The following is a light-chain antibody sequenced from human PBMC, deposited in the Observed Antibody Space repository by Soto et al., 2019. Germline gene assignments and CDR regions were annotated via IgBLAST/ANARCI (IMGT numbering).Light chain of an antibody. V-gene: IGKV1-33*01. Sequence: DIQLTQSASSLSASVGVRVTITCQASQVITNYLNWYQQKPGKAPKLLIYDISTLEIGVPSRFSGSGSGTDFTFTISGLQPEDIATYFCQQYENLPYTFGRGTKLEI. CDR2: DIS. J-gene: IGKJ2*01. CDR3: QQYENLPYT. CDR1: QVITNY.